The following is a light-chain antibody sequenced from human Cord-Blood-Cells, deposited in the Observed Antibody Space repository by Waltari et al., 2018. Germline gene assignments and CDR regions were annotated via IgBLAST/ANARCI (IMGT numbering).Light chain of an antibody. J-gene: IGLJ1*01. CDR1: SSDVGGYKY. CDR2: DVS. V-gene: IGLV2-14*01. Sequence: QSALTQPASVSGSPGQSITISCTGTSSDVGGYKYVSWSQQHPGKAPKLIIYDVSNLPSGVSNRFFGSKSGNTASLTISGLQADDEADYYCSSYTSSSTLHVFGTGTKVTVL. CDR3: SSYTSSSTLHV.